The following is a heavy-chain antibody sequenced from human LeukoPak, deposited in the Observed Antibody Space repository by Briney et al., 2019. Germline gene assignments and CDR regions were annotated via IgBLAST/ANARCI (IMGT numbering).Heavy chain of an antibody. D-gene: IGHD5-24*01. CDR1: GFTFSSYG. V-gene: IGHV3-30*03. J-gene: IGHJ4*02. CDR3: AREGDGYALRYYFDY. Sequence: GRSLRLSCAASGFTFSSYGMHWVRQAPGKGLEWVAVISYDGSNKYYADSVKGRFTISRDNSKNTLYLQMNSLRAEDTAVYYCAREGDGYALRYYFDYWGQGTLVTVSS. CDR2: ISYDGSNK.